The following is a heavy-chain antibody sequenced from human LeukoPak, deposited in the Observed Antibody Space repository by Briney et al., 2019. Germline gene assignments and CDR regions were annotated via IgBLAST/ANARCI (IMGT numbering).Heavy chain of an antibody. V-gene: IGHV3-23*01. J-gene: IGHJ3*01. CDR2: ISGSGGGT. CDR3: VQEGPRGLAFDV. CDR1: GVTFSSYV. Sequence: GGSLRLSCEASGVTFSSYVMSWVRQAPGKGPEWVSGISGSGGGTYYADFVKGRFAVSRDNSKNTLYLQMNSLRAEDSAVYYCVQEGPRGLAFDVWGQGTKVTVSS.